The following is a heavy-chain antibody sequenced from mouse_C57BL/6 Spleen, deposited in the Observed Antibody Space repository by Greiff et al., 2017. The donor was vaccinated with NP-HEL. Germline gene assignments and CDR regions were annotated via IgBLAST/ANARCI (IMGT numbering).Heavy chain of an antibody. Sequence: VQLQQPGAELVMPGASVKLSCKASGYTFTSYWMHWVKQRPGQGLEWIGEIDPSDSYTNYNQKFKGKSTLTVDKSSSTAYMQLSSLTSEDSAVYYCARWGDSNYDRYFDVWGTGTTVTVSS. CDR3: ARWGDSNYDRYFDV. V-gene: IGHV1-69*01. CDR2: IDPSDSYT. D-gene: IGHD2-5*01. J-gene: IGHJ1*03. CDR1: GYTFTSYW.